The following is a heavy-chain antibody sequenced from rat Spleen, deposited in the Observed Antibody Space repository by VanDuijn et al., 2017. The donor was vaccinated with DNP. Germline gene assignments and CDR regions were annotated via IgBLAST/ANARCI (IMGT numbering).Heavy chain of an antibody. CDR2: ISTGGGST. J-gene: IGHJ4*01. CDR3: ARHRTIMPYYYAMDA. V-gene: IGHV5-25*01. D-gene: IGHD1-12*01. Sequence: EVQLVELGRGLVQPGGSRKDTCAGSGFTPRYPYMTWVRQAPTKGRVWVAYISTGGGSTYYRDYVKGRFTISRDNAKSTLYLQMDSLRSEDTATYNCARHRTIMPYYYAMDAWGQRASVTVSS. CDR1: GFTPRYPY.